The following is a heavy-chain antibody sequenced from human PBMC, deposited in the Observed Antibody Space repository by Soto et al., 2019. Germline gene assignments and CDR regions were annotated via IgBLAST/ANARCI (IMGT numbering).Heavy chain of an antibody. CDR2: ISGSGDST. Sequence: VGSLRLSCAASGFMFSNYAMSCVRQAPGKGLEWVSSISGSGDSTYYADFVKGRFTISRDKSKKTLYLQMNSLRAEDTAVYYCAKSGELELQIPFDYWGHGTLVTVS. D-gene: IGHD1-7*01. V-gene: IGHV3-23*01. CDR3: AKSGELELQIPFDY. CDR1: GFMFSNYA. J-gene: IGHJ4*01.